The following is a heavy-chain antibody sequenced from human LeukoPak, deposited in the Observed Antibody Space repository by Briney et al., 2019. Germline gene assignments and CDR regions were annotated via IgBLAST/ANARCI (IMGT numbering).Heavy chain of an antibody. Sequence: SETLSLTCTVSGGSISSYYWSWIRQPPGKGLEWIGYIYYSGGTNYNPSLKSRVTISVDTSKNQFSLKLSSVTAADTAVYYCARVFTRTAFDYWGQGTLVTVSS. CDR3: ARVFTRTAFDY. CDR2: IYYSGGT. J-gene: IGHJ4*02. CDR1: GGSISSYY. V-gene: IGHV4-59*01. D-gene: IGHD3-16*01.